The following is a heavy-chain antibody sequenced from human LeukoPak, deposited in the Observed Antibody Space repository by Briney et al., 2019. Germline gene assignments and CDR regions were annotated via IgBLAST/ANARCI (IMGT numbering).Heavy chain of an antibody. CDR1: RYTFTGYY. Sequence: GASVTVSCKASRYTFTGYYMHWVRQAPGQGLEWMGWINPNSGGTNYAQKFQGRVTMTRDTSISTAYMELSRLRSDDTAVYYCARDLELWFNSETYYYYGMDVWGQGTTVTVSS. J-gene: IGHJ6*02. CDR2: INPNSGGT. D-gene: IGHD5-18*01. V-gene: IGHV1-2*02. CDR3: ARDLELWFNSETYYYYGMDV.